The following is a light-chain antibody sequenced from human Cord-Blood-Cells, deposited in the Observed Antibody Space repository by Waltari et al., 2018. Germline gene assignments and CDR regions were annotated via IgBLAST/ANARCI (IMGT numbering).Light chain of an antibody. J-gene: IGKJ5*01. CDR1: QSVSSY. Sequence: EIVLTQSPATLSLSPGERATLPRRASQSVSSYLAWYQQKPGQAPRLLIYDASNRATGIPARFSGSGSGTDFTLTISSLEPEDFAVYYCQQRSNWITFGQGTRLEIK. CDR3: QQRSNWIT. V-gene: IGKV3-11*01. CDR2: DAS.